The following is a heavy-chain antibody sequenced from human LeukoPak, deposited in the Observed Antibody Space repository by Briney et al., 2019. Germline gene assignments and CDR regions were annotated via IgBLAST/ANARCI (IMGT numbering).Heavy chain of an antibody. Sequence: GGSLRLSCAASGFTVSSYEMNWVRQAPGKGLEWVSYISSSGSTIYYADAVKGRFTISRDNAKNSLYLQMNSLRAEDTAVYYCARGYGGNSGAFDIWGQGTMVTVSS. V-gene: IGHV3-48*03. CDR2: ISSSGSTI. CDR1: GFTVSSYE. J-gene: IGHJ3*02. D-gene: IGHD4-23*01. CDR3: ARGYGGNSGAFDI.